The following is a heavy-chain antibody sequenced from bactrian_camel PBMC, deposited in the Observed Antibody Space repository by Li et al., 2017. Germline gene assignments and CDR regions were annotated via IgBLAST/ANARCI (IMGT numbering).Heavy chain of an antibody. CDR1: GYAKSYEC. CDR2: IKNGGPNT. D-gene: IGHD2*01. Sequence: VQLVESGGGSVQAGGSLRLSCAASGYAKSYECLGWFRQVPGKEREGVAVIKNGGPNTDYADPVKGRFTISIDNAKNTLYLQMNSLKLDDTAVYYCAARAARRYTGGYCSPASFGYWGQGTQVTVS. V-gene: IGHV3S31*01. CDR3: AARAARRYTGGYCSPASFGY. J-gene: IGHJ6*01.